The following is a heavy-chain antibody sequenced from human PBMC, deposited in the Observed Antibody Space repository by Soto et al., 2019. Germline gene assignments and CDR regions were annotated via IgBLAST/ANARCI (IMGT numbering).Heavy chain of an antibody. CDR1: GYSFTSYW. CDR3: ATTRIAAAGTLGMDV. CDR2: IYPGDSDT. D-gene: IGHD6-13*01. Sequence: GESLKISCKGSGYSFTSYWIGWVRQMPGKGLEWMGIIYPGDSDTRYSPSFQGQVTISADKSISTAYLQWSSLKASDTAMYYCATTRIAAAGTLGMDVWGQGTTVTVSS. J-gene: IGHJ6*02. V-gene: IGHV5-51*01.